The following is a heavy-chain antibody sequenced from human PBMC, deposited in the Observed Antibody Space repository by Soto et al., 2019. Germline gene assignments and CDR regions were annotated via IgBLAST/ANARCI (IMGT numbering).Heavy chain of an antibody. CDR1: GFSLSGSGMR. CDR2: IDWEDTK. J-gene: IGHJ6*02. V-gene: IGHV2-70*04. Sequence: SGPTLVNPTQTLTLTCTVSGFSLSGSGMRVTWIRQPPGKALEWLARIDWEDTKLYSTSLKTRLTISKDTSKNQVVLTMNNVDPAETGTYYCARAFYGMDVWGQGTTVTVSS. CDR3: ARAFYGMDV.